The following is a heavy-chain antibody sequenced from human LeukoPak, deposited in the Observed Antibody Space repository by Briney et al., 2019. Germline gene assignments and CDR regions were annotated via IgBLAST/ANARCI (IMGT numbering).Heavy chain of an antibody. Sequence: ASVKVSCKASGYTFTSYDIIWVRQATGQGLEWMGWMNPNSGNTGYAQKFQGRVTITRNTSISTAYMELNSLRAEDTAVYYCARDHTYVERQAIYYYLDVWGKGTTVTVSS. J-gene: IGHJ6*03. CDR1: GYTFTSYD. CDR2: MNPNSGNT. D-gene: IGHD3-10*02. V-gene: IGHV1-8*03. CDR3: ARDHTYVERQAIYYYLDV.